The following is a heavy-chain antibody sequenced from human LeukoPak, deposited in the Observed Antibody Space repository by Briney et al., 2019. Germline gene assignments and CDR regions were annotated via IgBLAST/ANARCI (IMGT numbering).Heavy chain of an antibody. Sequence: GGSLRLSCAASGFTVSSNYMNWVRQAPGKGLEWVSVIYSGGSTYYADSEKGRFTISRDNSKNTLFLQMNSLRTEDTAVYYCARGRYYDTLDYWGQGTLVTVSS. CDR2: IYSGGST. D-gene: IGHD3-22*01. V-gene: IGHV3-66*02. J-gene: IGHJ4*02. CDR3: ARGRYYDTLDY. CDR1: GFTVSSNY.